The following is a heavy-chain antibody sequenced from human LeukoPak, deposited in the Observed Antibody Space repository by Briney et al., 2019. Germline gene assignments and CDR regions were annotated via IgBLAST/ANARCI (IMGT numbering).Heavy chain of an antibody. Sequence: ASVKVSCKASGGTFSSYAISWVRQAPGQGLEWMGGIIPIFGTANYAQKFQGRVTITADESTSTAYMELSSLRAEDTAVYYCARSVSTGEPLDYWGQGTLVTVSS. J-gene: IGHJ4*02. CDR1: GGTFSSYA. V-gene: IGHV1-69*13. D-gene: IGHD3-16*01. CDR2: IIPIFGTA. CDR3: ARSVSTGEPLDY.